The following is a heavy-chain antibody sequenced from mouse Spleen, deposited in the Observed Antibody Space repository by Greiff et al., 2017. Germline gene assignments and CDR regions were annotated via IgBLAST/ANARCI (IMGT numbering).Heavy chain of an antibody. V-gene: IGHV5-12-1*01. CDR1: GFAFSSYD. CDR2: ISSGGGST. J-gene: IGHJ2*01. D-gene: IGHD4-1*01. Sequence: EVKLQQSGGGLVKPGGSLKLSCAASGFAFSSYDMSWVRQTPEKRLEWVAYISSGGGSTYYPDTVKGRFTISRDNATNTLYLQMSSLKSEDTAMYYCARHQLTGTRYYFDYWGQGTTLTVSS. CDR3: ARHQLTGTRYYFDY.